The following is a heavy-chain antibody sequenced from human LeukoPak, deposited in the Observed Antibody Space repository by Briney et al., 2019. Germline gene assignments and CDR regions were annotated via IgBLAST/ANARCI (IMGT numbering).Heavy chain of an antibody. CDR3: AKAPGYCSGGSCYSDY. Sequence: GGSLRLSCAASRFTFITYWMSWVRQAPGKGLEWVANIKQDGSEKYYVDSAKGRFTISRDNSKNTLYLQMNSLRAEDTAVYYCAKAPGYCSGGSCYSDYWGQGTLVTVSS. CDR1: RFTFITYW. V-gene: IGHV3-7*01. D-gene: IGHD2-15*01. CDR2: IKQDGSEK. J-gene: IGHJ4*02.